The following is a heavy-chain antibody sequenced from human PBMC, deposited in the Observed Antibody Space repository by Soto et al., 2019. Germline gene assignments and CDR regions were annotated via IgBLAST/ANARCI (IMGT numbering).Heavy chain of an antibody. J-gene: IGHJ4*02. CDR2: IGWNSGTI. CDR1: GFSIDEYA. D-gene: IGHD5-18*01. V-gene: IGHV3-9*01. CDR3: ATDRYSYGSYFDH. Sequence: EVQLVESGGGLVQPGRSLKVSCAVSGFSIDEYAMHWVRQAPGKGLEWVSGIGWNSGTIVYADSVKGRFTISRDNAKNTVYLEMKSPRPEDTALYYCATDRYSYGSYFDHWGQGTLVTVSS.